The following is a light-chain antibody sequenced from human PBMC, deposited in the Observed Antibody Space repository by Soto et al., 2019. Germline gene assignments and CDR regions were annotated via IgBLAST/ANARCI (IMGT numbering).Light chain of an antibody. Sequence: QLVLTQSPYASASLGASVKLTCTLSSGHSSYAIAWHQQQPEKGPRYLMKLNSDGSQNKGDGIPDRFSGSRSGAERYLTSSSLQSEDEADYYCQTWGIGIRVFVGGPILTVL. CDR1: SGHSSYA. J-gene: IGLJ2*01. CDR3: QTWGIGIRV. CDR2: LNSDGSQ. V-gene: IGLV4-69*01.